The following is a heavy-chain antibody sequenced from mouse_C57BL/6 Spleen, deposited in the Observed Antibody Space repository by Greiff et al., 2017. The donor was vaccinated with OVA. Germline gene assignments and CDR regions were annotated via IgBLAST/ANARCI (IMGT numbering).Heavy chain of an antibody. CDR3: ARGGFTTVVAKDFDY. D-gene: IGHD1-1*01. CDR2: IDPSDSYT. J-gene: IGHJ2*01. V-gene: IGHV1-50*01. Sequence: QVQLQQSGAELVKPGASVKLSCKASGYTFTSYWMQWVKQRPGQGLEWIGEIDPSDSYTNYNQKFKGKATLTVDTSSSTAYMQLSSLTSEDSAVYYCARGGFTTVVAKDFDYWGQGTTLTVSS. CDR1: GYTFTSYW.